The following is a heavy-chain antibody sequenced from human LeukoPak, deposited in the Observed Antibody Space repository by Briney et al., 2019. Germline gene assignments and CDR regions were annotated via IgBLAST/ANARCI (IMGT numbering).Heavy chain of an antibody. CDR1: GDSIGSSSYY. V-gene: IGHV4-61*05. J-gene: IGHJ4*02. Sequence: PSETLSLTCTVSGDSIGSSSYYWGWIRQPPGKGLEWIGYIYYTGTSYNPSLKSRVTISVDTSKNQFSLKLSSVTAADTAVYYCARGGWNKFDYWGQGTLVTVSS. D-gene: IGHD2-15*01. CDR2: IYYTGT. CDR3: ARGGWNKFDY.